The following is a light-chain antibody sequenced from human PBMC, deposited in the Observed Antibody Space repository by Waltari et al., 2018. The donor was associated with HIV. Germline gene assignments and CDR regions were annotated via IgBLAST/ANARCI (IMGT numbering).Light chain of an antibody. V-gene: IGLV1-44*01. Sequence: QSVLTQTPSLSGTPGPRVTISCSGGYSNIGSNTVNWYQQFPGTAPRLLIYSNNQRPSGVPDRFSGSKSGTSASLVISEPQSQDEADYHCAAWDDSLHGELFGGGTKLTVL. J-gene: IGLJ2*01. CDR2: SNN. CDR3: AAWDDSLHGEL. CDR1: YSNIGSNT.